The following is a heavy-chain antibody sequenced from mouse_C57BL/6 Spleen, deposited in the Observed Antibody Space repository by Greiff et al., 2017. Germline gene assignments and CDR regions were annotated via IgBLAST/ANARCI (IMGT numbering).Heavy chain of an antibody. V-gene: IGHV14-2*01. CDR3: ARGDGYDGAAMDY. J-gene: IGHJ4*01. Sequence: EVQLQQSGAELVKPGASVKLSCTASGFNIKDYYMHWVKQRTEQGLEWIGRIDPEDGENKYAPKFQGKATITADTSSNTAYLQLSSLTSEDTAVYYCARGDGYDGAAMDYWGQGTSVTVSS. CDR2: IDPEDGEN. CDR1: GFNIKDYY. D-gene: IGHD2-2*01.